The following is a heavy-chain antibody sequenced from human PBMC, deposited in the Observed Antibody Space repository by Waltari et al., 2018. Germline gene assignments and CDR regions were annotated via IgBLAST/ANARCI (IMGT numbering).Heavy chain of an antibody. Sequence: QVQLQESGPGLVKPSETLSLTCAVSGYSISSGYYWCWIRQPPGKGLEWIGSIYHSGSTYYNPSRKSRVTISVDTSKNQFSLKLSSVTAADTAVYYCARQQWLRWFDPWGQGTLVIVSS. V-gene: IGHV4-38-2*01. CDR1: GYSISSGYY. CDR3: ARQQWLRWFDP. J-gene: IGHJ5*02. CDR2: IYHSGST. D-gene: IGHD6-19*01.